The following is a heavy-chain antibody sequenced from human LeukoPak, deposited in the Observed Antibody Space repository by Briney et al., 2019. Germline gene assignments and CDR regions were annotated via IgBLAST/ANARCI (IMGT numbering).Heavy chain of an antibody. V-gene: IGHV1-2*02. D-gene: IGHD3-22*01. Sequence: ASVKVSCKASGYTFTGYYMHWVRQAPGQGLEWMGWINPNSGGTNYAQKFQGRVTMTRDTSISTAYMELSRLRSDDTAVYYCARGPTYYYDSSGYGEHYWGQGTLVTVSS. CDR1: GYTFTGYY. CDR3: ARGPTYYYDSSGYGEHY. J-gene: IGHJ4*02. CDR2: INPNSGGT.